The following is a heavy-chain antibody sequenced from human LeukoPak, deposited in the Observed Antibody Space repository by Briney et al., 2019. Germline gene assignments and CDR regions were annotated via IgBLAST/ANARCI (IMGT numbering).Heavy chain of an antibody. V-gene: IGHV1-18*01. CDR1: GYTFTSYG. CDR2: IVTYNGNT. J-gene: IGHJ6*03. Sequence: SVKVSCKTSGYTFTSYGVSWVRQAPGQGLEWMGWIVTYNGNTYYSQKFQGRVTMTTDTSTSTAYLELRSLRSDDTAVYYCAKTTVTSEEYYYYYMDVWGKGTTVTVSS. D-gene: IGHD4-11*01. CDR3: AKTTVTSEEYYYYYMDV.